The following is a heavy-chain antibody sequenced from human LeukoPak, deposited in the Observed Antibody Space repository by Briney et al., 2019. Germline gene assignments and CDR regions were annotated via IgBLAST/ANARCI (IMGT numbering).Heavy chain of an antibody. D-gene: IGHD2-2*01. V-gene: IGHV1-46*01. J-gene: IGHJ3*02. Sequence: ASVKVSCKASGYTFSSSYMYWVRQAPGQGLEWMGVINPSSGSTTYAQKLQGRVTMTRDTSTSTVYMELSSLRSEDTAVFYCAREYCSSTSCYRAFDIWGQGTMVTVSS. CDR3: AREYCSSTSCYRAFDI. CDR1: GYTFSSSY. CDR2: INPSSGST.